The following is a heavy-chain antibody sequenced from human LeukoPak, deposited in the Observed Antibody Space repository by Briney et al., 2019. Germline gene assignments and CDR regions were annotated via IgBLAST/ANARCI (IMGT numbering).Heavy chain of an antibody. J-gene: IGHJ4*02. V-gene: IGHV5-51*01. CDR3: ARQRGYYGSGSLDY. CDR1: GYTFTSYW. CDR2: IYPGDSDT. Sequence: GESLKISCKGSGYTFTSYWIGWVRQMPGKGLEWMGIIYPGDSDTTYSPSFQGQVTISADKSISTAYLQWSSLKASDTATYYCARQRGYYGSGSLDYWGQGTLVTVSS. D-gene: IGHD3-10*01.